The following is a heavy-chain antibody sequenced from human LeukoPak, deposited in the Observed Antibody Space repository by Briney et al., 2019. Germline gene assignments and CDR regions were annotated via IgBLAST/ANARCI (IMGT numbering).Heavy chain of an antibody. CDR3: ARSLFYGDYGYYFDY. J-gene: IGHJ4*02. Sequence: SETLSLTCTVSGGSISSYYWSWIRQPPGKGLEWIGYIYYSGSTNYNPSLKSRVTISVDTSKNQVSLKLSSVTAADTAVYYCARSLFYGDYGYYFDYWGQGTLVTVSS. V-gene: IGHV4-59*01. D-gene: IGHD4-17*01. CDR2: IYYSGST. CDR1: GGSISSYY.